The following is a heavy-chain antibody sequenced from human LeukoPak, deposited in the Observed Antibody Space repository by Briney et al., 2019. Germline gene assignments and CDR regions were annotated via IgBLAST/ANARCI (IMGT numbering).Heavy chain of an antibody. J-gene: IGHJ5*02. V-gene: IGHV1-18*01. CDR2: ISAYNGNT. Sequence: GASVKVSCKASGYTVTSYGISWVRQAPGQGLEWMGWISAYNGNTNYAQKLQGRVTMTTDTSTSTAFMELRSLRSDDTAVYYCARNYYYGSGSYARDNWFDPWGQGTLVTVSS. D-gene: IGHD3-10*01. CDR3: ARNYYYGSGSYARDNWFDP. CDR1: GYTVTSYG.